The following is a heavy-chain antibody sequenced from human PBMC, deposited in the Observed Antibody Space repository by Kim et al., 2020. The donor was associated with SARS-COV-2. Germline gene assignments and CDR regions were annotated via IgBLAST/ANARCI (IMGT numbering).Heavy chain of an antibody. J-gene: IGHJ4*02. CDR3: AQATTESTATTSF. CDR1: GFTFSSYA. CDR2: ITGGGGGT. D-gene: IGHD5-12*01. V-gene: IGHV3-23*01. Sequence: GGSLRLSCAASGFTFSSYAMTWVRQAPGKGLEWVSTITGGGGGTYYADSVKGRFTISRDNSKNTLFLQMNSLRVEDTAVYYCAQATTESTATTSFWGQGTLVTVSS.